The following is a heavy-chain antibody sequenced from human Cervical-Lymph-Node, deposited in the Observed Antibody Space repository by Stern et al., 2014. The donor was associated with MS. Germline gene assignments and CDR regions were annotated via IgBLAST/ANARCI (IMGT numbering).Heavy chain of an antibody. Sequence: QVQLVQSGAEVKKPGASVKVSCKASGYTFTGYYMHWVRQAPGQGLEWMGRIKPNSGGTNYAQKFQGRVTMTRDTSISTAYMELSRLRSDDTAVYYCARDRDYYDSSGYYPGDAFDIWGQGTMVTVSS. CDR1: GYTFTGYY. CDR2: IKPNSGGT. D-gene: IGHD3-22*01. J-gene: IGHJ3*02. V-gene: IGHV1-2*06. CDR3: ARDRDYYDSSGYYPGDAFDI.